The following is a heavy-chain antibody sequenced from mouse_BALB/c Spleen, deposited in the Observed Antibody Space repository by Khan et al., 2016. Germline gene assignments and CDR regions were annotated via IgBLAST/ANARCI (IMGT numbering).Heavy chain of an antibody. Sequence: VRLQQSGAELVKPGASVKLSCTASGFNIKDTYMHWVKQRPEQGLEWIGRIDPANGNTKYDPQFQGKATITADTSSNTAYLQLSSLTSEDTAVYYCARSPYDYDGGFAYWGQGTLVTVSA. CDR3: ARSPYDYDGGFAY. V-gene: IGHV14-3*02. J-gene: IGHJ3*01. CDR2: IDPANGNT. D-gene: IGHD2-4*01. CDR1: GFNIKDTY.